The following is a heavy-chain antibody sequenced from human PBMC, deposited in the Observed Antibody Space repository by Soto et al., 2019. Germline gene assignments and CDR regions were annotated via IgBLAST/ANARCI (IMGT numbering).Heavy chain of an antibody. Sequence: SGGSLRLSCAASGFTFSSYWMSWVRQAPGKGLEWVANIKQDGSEKYYVDSVKGRFTISRDNAKNSLYLQMNSLRAEDTAVYYCARPERYYDFWSGYYYYYYGMDVWGQGTTVTVSS. CDR3: ARPERYYDFWSGYYYYYYGMDV. V-gene: IGHV3-7*01. CDR1: GFTFSSYW. J-gene: IGHJ6*02. D-gene: IGHD3-3*01. CDR2: IKQDGSEK.